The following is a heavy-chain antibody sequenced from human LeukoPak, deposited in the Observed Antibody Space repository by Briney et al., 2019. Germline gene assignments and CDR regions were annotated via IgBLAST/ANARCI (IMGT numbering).Heavy chain of an antibody. CDR2: FDPEDGET. J-gene: IGHJ6*03. D-gene: IGHD1-26*01. Sequence: ASVTVSCKFSGYTLTELSMHWVRQPPAKGLAWVGGFDPEDGETIYAQKFQGRVTMTEDTSTDTAYMELSSLRSEDTAVYYCAVYSGSRDYYYYYMDVWGKGTTVTVSS. CDR3: AVYSGSRDYYYYYMDV. CDR1: GYTLTELS. V-gene: IGHV1-24*01.